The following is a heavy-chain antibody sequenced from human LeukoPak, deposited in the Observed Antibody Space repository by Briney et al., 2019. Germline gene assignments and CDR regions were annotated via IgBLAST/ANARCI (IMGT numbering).Heavy chain of an antibody. CDR1: GGSICSYY. Sequence: SETLSLTCTVSGGSICSYYWSWIRQPPGKGLEWIGYVYYSGSTNYNPSLKSRVTISVDTSKNQFSLKLSSVTAADTAVYYCASRSYISGPYWGQGTLVTVSS. J-gene: IGHJ4*02. D-gene: IGHD6-25*01. CDR2: VYYSGST. CDR3: ASRSYISGPY. V-gene: IGHV4-59*01.